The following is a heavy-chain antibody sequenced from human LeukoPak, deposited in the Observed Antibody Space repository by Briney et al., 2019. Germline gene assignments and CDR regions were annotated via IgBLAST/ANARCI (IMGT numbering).Heavy chain of an antibody. Sequence: ASVKVSCKASGYTFTSYGISCGRQAPGQGLEWMGWISAYNGNTNYAQKLQGRVTMTTDTSTSTAYMELRSLRSDDTAVYYCARDGEDIVVVVAATRDAFDIWGQGTMVTVSS. V-gene: IGHV1-18*01. CDR3: ARDGEDIVVVVAATRDAFDI. CDR2: ISAYNGNT. D-gene: IGHD2-15*01. J-gene: IGHJ3*02. CDR1: GYTFTSYG.